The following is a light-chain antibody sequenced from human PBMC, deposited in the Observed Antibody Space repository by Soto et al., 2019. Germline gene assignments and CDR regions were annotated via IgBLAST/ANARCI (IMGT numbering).Light chain of an antibody. J-gene: IGLJ2*01. CDR1: SSNIGAGYD. CDR2: RNN. V-gene: IGLV1-40*01. CDR3: QSYDSSLSGSVV. Sequence: QSVLTQPPSVSGAPGQRVTISCTGSSSNIGAGYDVHWYQQLPGTAPKLLIYRNNNRPSGVPDRFSGSKSGTSASLAITGLQAEDEADYYCQSYDSSLSGSVVFGGGTKLTVL.